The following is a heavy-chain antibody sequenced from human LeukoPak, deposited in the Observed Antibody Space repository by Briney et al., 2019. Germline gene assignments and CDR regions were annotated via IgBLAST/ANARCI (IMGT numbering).Heavy chain of an antibody. Sequence: GGSLRLSCAASGFTVSSNYMSWVRQAPGKGLEWGSVIYSGGSTYYADSVKGRFTISRDNSKNTLYLQMNSLRADDTAVYYCARPGVTGYYYMDVWGKGTTVTVSS. CDR3: ARPGVTGYYYMDV. CDR1: GFTVSSNY. D-gene: IGHD1-1*01. V-gene: IGHV3-53*01. CDR2: IYSGGST. J-gene: IGHJ6*03.